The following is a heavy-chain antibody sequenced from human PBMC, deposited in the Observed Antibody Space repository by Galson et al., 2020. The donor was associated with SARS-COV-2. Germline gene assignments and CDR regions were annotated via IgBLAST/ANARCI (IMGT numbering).Heavy chain of an antibody. Sequence: SVKVSCKASGGTFSSYAISWVRQAPGQGLEWMGGIIPILGIANYAQKFQGRVTITADKSTSTAYMELSSLRSEDTAVYYCARPMTTVTTHYYYGMDVWGQGTTVTVSS. J-gene: IGHJ6*02. CDR3: ARPMTTVTTHYYYGMDV. V-gene: IGHV1-69*10. CDR1: GGTFSSYA. D-gene: IGHD4-4*01. CDR2: IIPILGIA.